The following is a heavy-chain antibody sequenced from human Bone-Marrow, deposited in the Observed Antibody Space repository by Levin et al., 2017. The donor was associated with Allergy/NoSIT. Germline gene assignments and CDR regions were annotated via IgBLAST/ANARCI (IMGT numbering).Heavy chain of an antibody. Sequence: PGESLKISCKAIGYTFIGYYFHWVRQAPGQGLEWMGRINPQSGGTIYSQKFEGRVTLTRDTYRNVVFMELTRLTHDDAGVYFCAKGQIPHRMAHRTVDFHVWGQGTVVSVSP. CDR3: AKGQIPHRMAHRTVDFHV. V-gene: IGHV1-2*05. CDR1: GYTFIGYY. CDR2: INPQSGGT. D-gene: IGHD1-14*01. J-gene: IGHJ3*01.